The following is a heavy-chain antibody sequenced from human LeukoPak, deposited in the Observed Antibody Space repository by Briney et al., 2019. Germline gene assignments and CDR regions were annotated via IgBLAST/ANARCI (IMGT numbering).Heavy chain of an antibody. CDR2: INHSGST. D-gene: IGHD2-2*01. CDR3: ARARTAAMGKRFDP. J-gene: IGHJ5*02. V-gene: IGHV4-34*01. CDR1: GGSFSGYY. Sequence: SETLSLTCAVYGGSFSGYYWSWIRQPPGKGLEWIGEINHSGSTNYNPSLKSRVTISVDTSKNQFSLKLSSVTAADTAVYYCARARTAAMGKRFDPWGQGTLVTVSS.